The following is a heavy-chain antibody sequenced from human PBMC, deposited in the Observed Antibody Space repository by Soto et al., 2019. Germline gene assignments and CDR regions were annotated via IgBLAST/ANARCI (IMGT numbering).Heavy chain of an antibody. J-gene: IGHJ4*01. CDR3: AREVGGGVGTGGSLDN. Sequence: TGGSLRLSCAASGFTFKSYAMNWVRQAPGKGLEWVAVISYDGAKKHYSDSVRGRFTISRDNAKDTLYLQMDSLGAGDTAVYYCAREVGGGVGTGGSLDNWGHGTLVTVSS. D-gene: IGHD1-1*01. V-gene: IGHV3-30-3*01. CDR1: GFTFKSYA. CDR2: ISYDGAKK.